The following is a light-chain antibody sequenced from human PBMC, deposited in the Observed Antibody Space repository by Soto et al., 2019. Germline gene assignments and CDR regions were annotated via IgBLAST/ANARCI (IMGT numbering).Light chain of an antibody. CDR2: DAS. Sequence: EVVMSQSPATLSVSPGDRATHSCRASQSVSSYLAWYQQKPCQAPRLLIYDASNRATGIPARFSGSGSGTDFTLTISSLEPEDFAVYYCQQRSTPLTFGGGTKVDVK. V-gene: IGKV3-11*01. CDR3: QQRSTPLT. J-gene: IGKJ4*01. CDR1: QSVSSY.